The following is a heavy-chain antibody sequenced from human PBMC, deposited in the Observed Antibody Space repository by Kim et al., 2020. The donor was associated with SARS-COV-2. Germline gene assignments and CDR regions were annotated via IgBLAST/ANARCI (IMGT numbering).Heavy chain of an antibody. J-gene: IGHJ4*02. D-gene: IGHD2-2*02. Sequence: GRSLRLSCAASGFTFSSYGMHWVRQAPGKGLEWVAVISYDGSNKYYADSVKGRFTISRDNSKNTLYLQMNSLRAEDTAVYYCAKGETEYYCSSTSCYTTPFDYWGQGTLVTVSS. CDR3: AKGETEYYCSSTSCYTTPFDY. CDR1: GFTFSSYG. CDR2: ISYDGSNK. V-gene: IGHV3-30*18.